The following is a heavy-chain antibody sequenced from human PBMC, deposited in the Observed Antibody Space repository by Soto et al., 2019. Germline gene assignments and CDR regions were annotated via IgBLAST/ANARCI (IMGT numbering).Heavy chain of an antibody. Sequence: VASQKISCKASGYSFTTYRITWERQKPGKGPEWMGRIDPSDSYTNYSPSFQGHVTISGDRSISTAFLQWSSLKASDTAMYYCVRETPGPGGEWFGPWGQGTLVTSPQ. CDR1: GYSFTTYR. CDR2: IDPSDSYT. CDR3: VRETPGPGGEWFGP. V-gene: IGHV5-10-1*01. J-gene: IGHJ5*02. D-gene: IGHD3-16*01.